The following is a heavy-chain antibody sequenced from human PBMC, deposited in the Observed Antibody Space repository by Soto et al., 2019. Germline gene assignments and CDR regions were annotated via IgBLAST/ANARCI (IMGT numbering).Heavy chain of an antibody. J-gene: IGHJ6*02. CDR2: IKSKTDGGTT. CDR3: TTGSYYYYGMDV. Sequence: EVQLVESGGGLVQPGGSLRLSCAASGFTFSNAWMNWVRQAPGKGLEWVGRIKSKTDGGTTDYAAPVKGRFTISRDDSKTTLYLQMNSLKTEDTAVYYCTTGSYYYYGMDVWGQGTTVTVSS. CDR1: GFTFSNAW. V-gene: IGHV3-15*07.